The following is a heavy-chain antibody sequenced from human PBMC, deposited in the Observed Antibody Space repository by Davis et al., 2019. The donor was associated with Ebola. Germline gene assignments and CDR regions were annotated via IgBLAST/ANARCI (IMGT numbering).Heavy chain of an antibody. J-gene: IGHJ4*02. Sequence: PGGSLRLSCAASGFTFSSYSMNWVRQAPGKGLEWVSSISSSGSYIYYADSVKGRFTISRDNAKNSLYLQMNSLRAEDTAVYYCARDGRYCSSTSCYDYWGQGTLVTVSS. V-gene: IGHV3-21*01. CDR2: ISSSGSYI. CDR1: GFTFSSYS. CDR3: ARDGRYCSSTSCYDY. D-gene: IGHD2-2*01.